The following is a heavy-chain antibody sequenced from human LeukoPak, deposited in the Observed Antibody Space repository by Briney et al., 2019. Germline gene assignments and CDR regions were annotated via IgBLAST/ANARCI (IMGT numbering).Heavy chain of an antibody. D-gene: IGHD2-15*01. Sequence: GGSLRLSCAASGFTFSSYGMHWVRQAPGKGLEWVAVIWYDGSNKYYADSVKGRFTISRDNSKNTLYLQMNSLRAEDTAVYYCARGGDIVVVVAAARPMDVWGQGTTVTVSS. CDR3: ARGGDIVVVVAAARPMDV. CDR2: IWYDGSNK. J-gene: IGHJ6*02. V-gene: IGHV3-30*19. CDR1: GFTFSSYG.